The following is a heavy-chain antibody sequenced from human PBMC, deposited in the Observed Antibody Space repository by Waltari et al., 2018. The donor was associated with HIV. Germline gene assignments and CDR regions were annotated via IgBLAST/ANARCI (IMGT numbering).Heavy chain of an antibody. Sequence: QLQLQESGPGLVKPSETLSLTCTVSGGSISSSSYYWGWIRQPPGKGLEWIGSIYYSGSTYDNPSLKSRVTISVDTSKNQFSLKLSSVTAADTAVYYCARHCDGYDKHANYYYYGMDVWGQGTTVTVSS. V-gene: IGHV4-39*01. D-gene: IGHD5-12*01. CDR3: ARHCDGYDKHANYYYYGMDV. CDR2: IYYSGST. J-gene: IGHJ6*02. CDR1: GGSISSSSYY.